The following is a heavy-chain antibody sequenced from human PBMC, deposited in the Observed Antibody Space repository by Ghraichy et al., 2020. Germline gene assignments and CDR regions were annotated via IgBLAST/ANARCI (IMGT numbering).Heavy chain of an antibody. CDR2: INAGNGNT. J-gene: IGHJ4*02. D-gene: IGHD1-26*01. V-gene: IGHV1-3*01. CDR3: ARGLVGAIASEIDY. CDR1: GYTFTSYA. Sequence: ASVKVSCKASGYTFTSYAMHWVRQAPGQRLEWMGWINAGNGNTKYSQKFQGRVTITRDTSASTAYMELSSLRSEDTAVYYCARGLVGAIASEIDYWGQGTLVTVSS.